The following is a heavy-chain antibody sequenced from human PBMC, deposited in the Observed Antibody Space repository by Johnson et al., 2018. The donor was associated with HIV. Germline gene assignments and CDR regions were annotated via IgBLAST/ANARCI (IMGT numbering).Heavy chain of an antibody. Sequence: VQLVESGGGLVKPGGSLRLSCAASGFTFSDYYMSWIRQAPGKGLEWVANIKQDGSEKFYVDSVKGRFTISRDNAENSLYLQMNSLRAEDTAVYYCARANYYHNWGQGTMVTVSS. V-gene: IGHV3-7*01. CDR1: GFTFSDYY. CDR2: IKQDGSEK. J-gene: IGHJ3*02. CDR3: ARANYYHN. D-gene: IGHD3-10*01.